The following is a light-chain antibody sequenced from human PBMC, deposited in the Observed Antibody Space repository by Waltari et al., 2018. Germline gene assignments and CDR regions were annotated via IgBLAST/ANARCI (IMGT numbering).Light chain of an antibody. V-gene: IGLV1-51*01. J-gene: IGLJ2*01. Sequence: QSVLTQPPSVSAAPGQKVTISCSGSSSNIGNNYVSWYQQLPGTAPKLLIYDNKKRPSGIPDLFSGSKSGTSTTLGITGLQTGDEADYYCGTWDSSLSAVVFGGGTRLTVL. CDR2: DNK. CDR3: GTWDSSLSAVV. CDR1: SSNIGNNY.